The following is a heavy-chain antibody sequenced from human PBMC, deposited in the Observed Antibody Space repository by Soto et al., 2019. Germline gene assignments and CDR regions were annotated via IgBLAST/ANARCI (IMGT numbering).Heavy chain of an antibody. CDR1: GYTFTSYV. V-gene: IGHV1-18*01. D-gene: IGHD3-10*01. J-gene: IGHJ6*02. CDR3: ARVGDSVITMVRGVIRGYYYGMDV. Sequence: ASVKVSCKASGYTFTSYVISWVRQAPGQGLERMGWISAYNGNTNYAQKLQGRVTMTTDTSTSTAYMELRSLRSDDTAVYYCARVGDSVITMVRGVIRGYYYGMDVWGQGTTVTVS. CDR2: ISAYNGNT.